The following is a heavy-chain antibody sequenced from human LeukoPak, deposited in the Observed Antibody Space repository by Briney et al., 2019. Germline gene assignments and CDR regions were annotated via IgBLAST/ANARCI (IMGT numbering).Heavy chain of an antibody. CDR3: ARRHHGTGDPFWSGYYPYFDY. CDR1: GGSISSSSYY. V-gene: IGHV4-39*01. Sequence: SETLSLTCTVSGGSISSSSYYWGWIRQPPGKGLEWIGSIYYSGSTYYNPSLKSRVTISVDTSKNQFSLKLSSVTAADTAVYYCARRHHGTGDPFWSGYYPYFDYWGQGTLVTVSS. D-gene: IGHD3-3*01. J-gene: IGHJ4*02. CDR2: IYYSGST.